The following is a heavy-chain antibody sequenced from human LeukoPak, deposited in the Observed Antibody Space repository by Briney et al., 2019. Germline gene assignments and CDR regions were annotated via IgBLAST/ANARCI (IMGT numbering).Heavy chain of an antibody. V-gene: IGHV3-21*01. CDR1: GFTLSSYS. CDR3: ASLSWYSDWFDP. J-gene: IGHJ5*02. CDR2: ISSSSSYI. D-gene: IGHD6-13*01. Sequence: GGSLRLSCAASGFTLSSYSMNWVRQAPGKGLEWVSSISSSSSYIYYADSVKGRFTISRDNAKNSLYLQMNSLRAEDTAVYYCASLSWYSDWFDPWGQGTLVTVSS.